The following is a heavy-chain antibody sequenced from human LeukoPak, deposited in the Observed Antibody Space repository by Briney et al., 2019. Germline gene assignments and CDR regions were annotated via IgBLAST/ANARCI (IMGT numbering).Heavy chain of an antibody. D-gene: IGHD5-12*01. CDR2: ISSTGHTI. CDR3: VQGGYDYPADY. J-gene: IGHJ4*02. CDR1: GFTLSGYE. Sequence: PGGSLRLSCAASGFTLSGYEMNWVRQAPGKGLEWVSFISSTGHTIYHSDSVKGRFTIARDIAKSSLYLQMNSLRAEDTAVYYCVQGGYDYPADYWGRGTLVTVSS. V-gene: IGHV3-48*03.